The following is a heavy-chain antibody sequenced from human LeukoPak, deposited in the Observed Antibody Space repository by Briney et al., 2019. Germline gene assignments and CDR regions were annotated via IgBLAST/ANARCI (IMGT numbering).Heavy chain of an antibody. CDR3: ARVGRAPKRWYDSSGYYPY. D-gene: IGHD3-22*01. Sequence: SETLSLTCTVSAGSISSFYWTWIRQPAGKGLEWIGRIFTSGSTNYNPSLKSRVTISVDTSKNQFSLKLSSVTAADTAVYYCARVGRAPKRWYDSSGYYPYWGQGTLVTVSS. J-gene: IGHJ4*02. V-gene: IGHV4-4*07. CDR2: IFTSGST. CDR1: AGSISSFY.